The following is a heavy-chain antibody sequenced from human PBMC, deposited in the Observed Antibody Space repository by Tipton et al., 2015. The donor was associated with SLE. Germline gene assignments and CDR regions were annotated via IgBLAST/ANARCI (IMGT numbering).Heavy chain of an antibody. CDR3: VKAFPYDSANN. CDR1: GFTFNDHW. D-gene: IGHD5-12*01. CDR2: VNQDGSNL. J-gene: IGHJ4*02. V-gene: IGHV3-7*01. Sequence: SLRLSCAASGFTFNDHWMYWVRQTPGKGLEWVANVNQDGSNLAYVDSVRGRFSISRDNAQNSLILQMNGLRADDTAVYYCVKAFPYDSANNWGQGTLVTDSS.